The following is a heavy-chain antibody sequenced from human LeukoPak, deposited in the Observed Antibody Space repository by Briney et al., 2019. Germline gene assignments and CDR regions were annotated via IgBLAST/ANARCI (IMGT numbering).Heavy chain of an antibody. D-gene: IGHD6-6*01. Sequence: GASVKVSCKASGYTFTDYYMHWVRQAPGXGLXWXGWINPXGGXXNFAQXFQGRVAMTXDTSISTAYMELGRLVSDDTAVYYCARARWQLVPYFDSWGQGTLVTVSS. CDR3: ARARWQLVPYFDS. CDR1: GYTFTDYY. V-gene: IGHV1-2*02. J-gene: IGHJ4*02. CDR2: INPXGGXX.